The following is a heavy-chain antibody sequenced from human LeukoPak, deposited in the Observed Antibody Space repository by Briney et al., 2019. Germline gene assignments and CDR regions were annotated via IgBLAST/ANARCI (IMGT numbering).Heavy chain of an antibody. CDR3: ARLWWLIRLDF. Sequence: SSETLSLTCTVSGGSISSNSFYWGWIRQPLGKGLEWIGSIYYSGSTYYNPSLKSRLTISIDTSKNQFSLKLNSVTAADTAVYCCARLWWLIRLDFWGEGALVTVSS. CDR2: IYYSGST. J-gene: IGHJ1*01. CDR1: GGSISSNSFY. V-gene: IGHV4-39*01. D-gene: IGHD6-19*01.